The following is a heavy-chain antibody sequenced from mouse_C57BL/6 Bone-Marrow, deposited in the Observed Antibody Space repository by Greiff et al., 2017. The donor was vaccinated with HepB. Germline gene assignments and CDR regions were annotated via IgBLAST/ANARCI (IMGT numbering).Heavy chain of an antibody. D-gene: IGHD1-1*01. J-gene: IGHJ3*01. CDR1: GFNIKDDY. CDR2: IDPENGDT. CDR3: TVLYYGSSSFAY. V-gene: IGHV14-4*01. Sequence: VQLKHSGAELVRPGASVKLSCTASGFNIKDDYMHWVKQRPEQGLEWIGWIDPENGDTEYASKFQGKATITADTSSNTAYLQLSSLTSEDTAVYYCTVLYYGSSSFAYWGQGTLVTVSA.